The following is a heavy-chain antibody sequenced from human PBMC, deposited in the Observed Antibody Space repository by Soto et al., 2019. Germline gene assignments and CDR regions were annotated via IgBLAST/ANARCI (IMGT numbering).Heavy chain of an antibody. J-gene: IGHJ5*02. CDR1: GYTFTSYA. Sequence: ASVKVSCKASGYTFTSYAMHWVRQAPGQRLEWMGWINAGNGNTKYSQKFQGRVSITRDTSASTAYMELSSLRSEDTAVYYCAAGSYYNVWWFDPWGQGTLVTVSS. V-gene: IGHV1-3*01. CDR3: AAGSYYNVWWFDP. CDR2: INAGNGNT. D-gene: IGHD3-10*01.